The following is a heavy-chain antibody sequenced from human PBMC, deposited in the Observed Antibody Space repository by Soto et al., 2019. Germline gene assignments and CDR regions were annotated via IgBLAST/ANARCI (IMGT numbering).Heavy chain of an antibody. J-gene: IGHJ4*02. CDR1: GESFSGYY. Sequence: PSETLSLTCAVYGESFSGYYWSWIRQPPGKGLEWIGEINHSGSTNYNPSLKSRVTISVDTSKNQFSLKLSSVTAADTAVYYYARGLPYDYIWGSYRSYFDYWGQGTLVTVSS. D-gene: IGHD3-16*02. V-gene: IGHV4-34*01. CDR3: ARGLPYDYIWGSYRSYFDY. CDR2: INHSGST.